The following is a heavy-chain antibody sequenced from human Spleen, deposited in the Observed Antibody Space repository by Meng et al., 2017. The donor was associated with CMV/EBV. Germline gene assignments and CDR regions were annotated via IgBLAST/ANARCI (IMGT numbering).Heavy chain of an antibody. CDR2: IYYSGST. CDR3: ARVSAVAALDWFDP. D-gene: IGHD3-3*02. CDR1: GGPISSGGYY. Sequence: SGGPISSGGYYWSWIRQRPGKGLEWIGYIYYSGSTYYNPSLKSRVTISVDTSKNQFSLKLSSVTAADTAVYYCARVSAVAALDWFDPWGQGTLVTVSS. V-gene: IGHV4-31*02. J-gene: IGHJ5*02.